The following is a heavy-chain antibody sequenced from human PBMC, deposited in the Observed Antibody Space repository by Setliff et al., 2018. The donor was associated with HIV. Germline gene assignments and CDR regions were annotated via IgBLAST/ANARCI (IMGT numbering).Heavy chain of an antibody. Sequence: SVKVSCKSSGYTFSNYALHWVRQAPGQRLEWMGWINTANANTKYSQKFQGRVTITRDTSASTAYMELSSLRSEDTAVYFCARDMQDNNSFGPNSNLGYWGQGTQVTVSS. D-gene: IGHD5-18*01. CDR2: INTANANT. CDR3: ARDMQDNNSFGPNSNLGY. V-gene: IGHV1-3*04. CDR1: GYTFSNYA. J-gene: IGHJ4*02.